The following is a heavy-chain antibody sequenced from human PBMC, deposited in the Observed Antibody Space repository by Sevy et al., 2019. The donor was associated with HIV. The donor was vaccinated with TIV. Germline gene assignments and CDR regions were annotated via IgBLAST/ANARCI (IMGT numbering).Heavy chain of an antibody. Sequence: SETLSLTCTVSGGSISNSDVYWGWIRQSPGMPLEWIGLIYFSGTTYYNSSLKSRITISIDTSKDEFSLTMNSVTATDTAVYYCAGLNDSGGRMWFDPWGQGILVTVSS. CDR3: AGLNDSGGRMWFDP. V-gene: IGHV4-39*01. CDR1: GGSISNSDVY. D-gene: IGHD2-15*01. J-gene: IGHJ5*02. CDR2: IYFSGTT.